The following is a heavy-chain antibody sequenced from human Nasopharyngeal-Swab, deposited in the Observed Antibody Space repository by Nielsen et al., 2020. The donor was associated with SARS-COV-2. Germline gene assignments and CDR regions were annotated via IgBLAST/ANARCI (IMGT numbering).Heavy chain of an antibody. CDR1: GFTFSDHY. Sequence: GGSLRLSCAASGFTFSDHYMSWIRQAPGKGLEWVSYISSSGSTIYYADSVKGRFTISRDNAKNSLYLQMNSLRAEDTAVYYCAWLGVVSYYYMDVWGKGTTVTVSS. CDR2: ISSSGSTI. V-gene: IGHV3-11*04. D-gene: IGHD3-10*01. CDR3: AWLGVVSYYYMDV. J-gene: IGHJ6*03.